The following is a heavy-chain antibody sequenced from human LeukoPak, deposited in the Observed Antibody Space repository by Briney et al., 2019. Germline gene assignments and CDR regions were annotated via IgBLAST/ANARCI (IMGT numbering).Heavy chain of an antibody. Sequence: GGSLRLSCAASGFTFSDYYMSWIRQAPGKWLEWVSYISSSGSTIYYADSVKGRFTISRDNAKNSLYLQMNGLRAKDTAVYYCARIHKRWNGFFDIWGQGTMVTVSS. V-gene: IGHV3-11*04. J-gene: IGHJ3*02. D-gene: IGHD5-24*01. CDR3: ARIHKRWNGFFDI. CDR1: GFTFSDYY. CDR2: ISSSGSTI.